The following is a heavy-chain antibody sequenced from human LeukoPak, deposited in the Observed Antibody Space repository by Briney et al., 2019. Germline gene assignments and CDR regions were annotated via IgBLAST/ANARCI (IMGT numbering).Heavy chain of an antibody. CDR2: ISAYNGNT. CDR3: ARGTLSSSWGGIDY. J-gene: IGHJ4*02. D-gene: IGHD6-13*01. V-gene: IGHV1-18*01. Sequence: GASVKVSCKASGYTFTSFGISWVRQAPGQGLEWMGWISAYNGNTNYAQKLQGRVTMTTDTSTSTAYMELRSLRSDDTAVYYCARGTLSSSWGGIDYWGQGTLVTVSS. CDR1: GYTFTSFG.